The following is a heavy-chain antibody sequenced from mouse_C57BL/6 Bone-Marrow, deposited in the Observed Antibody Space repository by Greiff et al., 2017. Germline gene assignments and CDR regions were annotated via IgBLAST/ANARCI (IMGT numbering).Heavy chain of an antibody. CDR3: SRYATAVYFDY. Sequence: EVQLQQPGAELVKPGASVKLSCTASGYNINDYYMHWVKQRTEQGLEWIGRIDPEDGETKYDPKFKGKATITVDTSSNTAYLQLSSLTSVDSAVYYVSRYATAVYFDYWGQGTTLTVSS. J-gene: IGHJ2*01. D-gene: IGHD1-2*01. V-gene: IGHV14-2*01. CDR1: GYNINDYY. CDR2: IDPEDGET.